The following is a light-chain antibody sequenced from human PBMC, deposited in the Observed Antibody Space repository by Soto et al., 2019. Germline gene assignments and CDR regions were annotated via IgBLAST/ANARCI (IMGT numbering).Light chain of an antibody. CDR1: SSDVGSYNL. CDR2: EGS. J-gene: IGLJ1*01. V-gene: IGLV2-23*01. Sequence: QSALTQPASVSGSPGQSITISCPGTSSDVGSYNLVSWYQQNPGKAPKLMIYEGSKRPSGVSNRFSGSKSGNTASLKISGLQAEDEADYYCCSYAGSSTFYVFGTGTKLTVL. CDR3: CSYAGSSTFYV.